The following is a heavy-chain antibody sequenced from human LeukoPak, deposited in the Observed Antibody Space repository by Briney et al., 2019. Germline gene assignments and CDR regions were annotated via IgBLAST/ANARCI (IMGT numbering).Heavy chain of an antibody. CDR1: GLTVSSNY. Sequence: GGSLRLSCAASGLTVSSNYMSWVRQAPGKGLEWVSIFYIGGTTNYAESVEGRFTISRVSSKNTLYLQMNNLRIEDTAIYYCATGGGSGRNYFDYWGQGTLVTVSS. CDR3: ATGGGSGRNYFDY. CDR2: FYIGGTT. J-gene: IGHJ4*02. V-gene: IGHV3-53*01. D-gene: IGHD6-19*01.